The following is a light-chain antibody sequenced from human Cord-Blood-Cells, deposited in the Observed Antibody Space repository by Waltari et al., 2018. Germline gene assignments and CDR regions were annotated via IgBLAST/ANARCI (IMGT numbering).Light chain of an antibody. CDR1: SSNIGSNY. Sequence: HSVLTQPPSASGTPGQRVTISCSGSSSNIGSNYVYRYQQLPGTAPKLLIYRNNQRPSGVPDRFSGSKSGPSASLAISGLRSEDEADYYWAAWDASPSGWVVGGGTKLTV. V-gene: IGLV1-47*01. CDR2: RNN. J-gene: IGLJ3*02. CDR3: AAWDASPSGWV.